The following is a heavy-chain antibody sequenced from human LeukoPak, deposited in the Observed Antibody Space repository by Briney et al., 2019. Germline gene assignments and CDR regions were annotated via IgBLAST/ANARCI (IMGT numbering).Heavy chain of an antibody. CDR3: ATLRRDGYNYPRFDY. Sequence: PSETLSLTRTVSGGSISSSSYYWGWIRQPPGKGLEWIGSIYYSGSTYYNPSLKSRVTISVDTSKNQFSLKLSSVTAADTAVYYCATLRRDGYNYPRFDYWGQGTLVIVSS. CDR1: GGSISSSSYY. CDR2: IYYSGST. J-gene: IGHJ4*02. V-gene: IGHV4-39*01. D-gene: IGHD5-24*01.